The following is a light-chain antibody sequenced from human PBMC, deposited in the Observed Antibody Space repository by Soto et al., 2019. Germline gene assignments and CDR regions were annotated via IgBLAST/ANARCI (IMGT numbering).Light chain of an antibody. Sequence: EIVMTQYPSTRSVSPGERATLSCRASQSVSSHLAWCQQKPGHAPRLLIYGASTRATDIPARFSGSGSGTDFTLTISSLEPEDFAVYYCQQRSNGAGGLTFGGGTKVDIK. J-gene: IGKJ4*01. CDR2: GAS. V-gene: IGKV3-11*01. CDR1: QSVSSH. CDR3: QQRSNGAGGLT.